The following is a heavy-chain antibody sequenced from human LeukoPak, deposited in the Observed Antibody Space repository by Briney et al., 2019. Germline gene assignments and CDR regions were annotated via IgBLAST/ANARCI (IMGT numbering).Heavy chain of an antibody. CDR1: EYTFTDYC. D-gene: IGHD3-22*01. Sequence: ASVKISCKVSEYTFTDYCMHWVQQAPGKGLEWMGLVDPEDGETIYAEKFQGRVTITADTSTDTAYMELSSLRSEDTAVYYCATGDRITMIVVVPFQHWGQGTLVTVSS. CDR3: ATGDRITMIVVVPFQH. J-gene: IGHJ1*01. V-gene: IGHV1-69-2*01. CDR2: VDPEDGET.